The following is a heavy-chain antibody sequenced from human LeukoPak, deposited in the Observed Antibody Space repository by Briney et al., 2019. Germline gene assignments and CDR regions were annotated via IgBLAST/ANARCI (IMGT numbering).Heavy chain of an antibody. J-gene: IGHJ4*02. Sequence: SVKVSCKASGGTFSSYAISWVRQAPGQGLEWMGGIIPIFGTANYAQKFQGRVTITADESTSTAYMELSSLRSEDTAVYYCASKRGYSYGLDYWGQGTLVTVSS. CDR3: ASKRGYSYGLDY. CDR1: GGTFSSYA. CDR2: IIPIFGTA. V-gene: IGHV1-69*13. D-gene: IGHD5-18*01.